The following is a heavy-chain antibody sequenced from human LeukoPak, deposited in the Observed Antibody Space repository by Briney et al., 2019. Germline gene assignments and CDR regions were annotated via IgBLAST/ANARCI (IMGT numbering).Heavy chain of an antibody. CDR2: INDAGRTK. CDR3: TNQPILAGSIDA. D-gene: IGHD3-9*01. J-gene: IGHJ5*02. V-gene: IGHV3-23*01. Sequence: PGGSLRLSCATSGFTFNTYAMNWVRQAPGKGLEWVSTINDAGRTKYNAHSAKGRFTISRDNSKNTVYLKMNNLRAEDTALYSGTNQPILAGSIDAWGQGTLVTVSS. CDR1: GFTFNTYA.